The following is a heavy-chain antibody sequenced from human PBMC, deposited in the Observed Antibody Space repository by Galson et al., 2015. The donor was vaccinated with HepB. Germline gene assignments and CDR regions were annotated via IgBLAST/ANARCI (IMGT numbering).Heavy chain of an antibody. CDR1: GFTFSSYA. D-gene: IGHD1-26*01. Sequence: SLRLSCAASGFTFSSYAMHWVRQAPGKGLEWVAVISYAGSNKYYSDSVKGRFTISRDNSKNTLYLQMNSLRAEDTAVYYCARSPYSGSAGTYFDYWGQGTLVTVSS. J-gene: IGHJ4*02. CDR2: ISYAGSNK. V-gene: IGHV3-30-3*01. CDR3: ARSPYSGSAGTYFDY.